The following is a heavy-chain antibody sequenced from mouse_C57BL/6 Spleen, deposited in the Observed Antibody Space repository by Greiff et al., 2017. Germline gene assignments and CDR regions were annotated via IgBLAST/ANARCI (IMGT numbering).Heavy chain of an antibody. CDR1: GFNIKDYY. J-gene: IGHJ3*01. Sequence: EVKLQESGAELVKPGASVTLSCTASGFNIKDYYMFWVKQRTEQGLEGIGRIVPEDGVTKSAPKFQGKATITAETSSNTVFLQFSSLTSEDTAVYYCARSGSSYKGFAYWGQGTLVTFSA. V-gene: IGHV14-2*01. CDR3: ARSGSSYKGFAY. CDR2: IVPEDGVT. D-gene: IGHD1-1*01.